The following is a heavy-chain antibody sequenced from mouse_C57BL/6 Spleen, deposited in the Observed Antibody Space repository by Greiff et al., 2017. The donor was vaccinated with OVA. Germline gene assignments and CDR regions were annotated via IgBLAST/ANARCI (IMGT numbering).Heavy chain of an antibody. CDR1: GYTFTGYW. D-gene: IGHD1-1*01. CDR3: ARGSYYGSSFAY. CDR2: ILPGSGST. V-gene: IGHV1-9*01. J-gene: IGHJ3*01. Sequence: VQGVESGAELMKPGASVKLSCKATGYTFTGYWIEWVKQRPGHGLEWIGEILPGSGSTNYNEKFKGKATFTAYTSSNTAYMQLSSLTTEDSAVYYCARGSYYGSSFAYWGQGTLVTVSA.